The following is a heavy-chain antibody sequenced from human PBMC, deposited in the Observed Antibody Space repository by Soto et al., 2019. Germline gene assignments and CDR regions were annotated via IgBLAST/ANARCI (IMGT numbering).Heavy chain of an antibody. CDR1: GGSISSDGYY. CDR2: IYYSGTT. V-gene: IGHV4-31*03. Sequence: QVQLQESGPGLVKPSQTLSLTCTVSGGSISSDGYYWSWIRQHPGKGLEWIGYIYYSGTTYYNPSLKSRVSISVDTSKTQFSLKLSSVTAADTAVYYCARESRDLGSDYWGQGTLVTVSS. CDR3: ARESRDLGSDY. D-gene: IGHD7-27*01. J-gene: IGHJ4*02.